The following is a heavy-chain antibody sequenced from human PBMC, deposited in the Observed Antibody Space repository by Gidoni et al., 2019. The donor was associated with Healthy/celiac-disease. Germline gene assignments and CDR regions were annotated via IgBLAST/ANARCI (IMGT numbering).Heavy chain of an antibody. CDR2: ISSSSSYT. Sequence: QVQLVESGGGLVKPGGSLRLSCAASGFTFSDYYMSWIRQAPGKGLEWVSYISSSSSYTNYADSVKGRFTISRDNAKNSLYLQMNSLRAEDTAVYYCAREGDIVATIDYWGQGTLVTVSS. D-gene: IGHD5-12*01. J-gene: IGHJ4*02. CDR3: AREGDIVATIDY. V-gene: IGHV3-11*05. CDR1: GFTFSDYY.